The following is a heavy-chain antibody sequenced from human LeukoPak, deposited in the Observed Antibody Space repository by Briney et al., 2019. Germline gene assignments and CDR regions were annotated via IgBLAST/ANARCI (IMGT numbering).Heavy chain of an antibody. D-gene: IGHD6-13*01. CDR1: GGSFSGYY. CDR3: ARQGGYIAPLAL. V-gene: IGHV4-59*08. J-gene: IGHJ4*02. CDR2: ISYSGNT. Sequence: SETLSLTCAVYGGSFSGYYWSWIRQPPGKGLEWIGYISYSGNTNYNPSLKSRVTISVDTSKNQFSLKLTSVTAADTAVYYCARQGGYIAPLALWGQGTLVTVSA.